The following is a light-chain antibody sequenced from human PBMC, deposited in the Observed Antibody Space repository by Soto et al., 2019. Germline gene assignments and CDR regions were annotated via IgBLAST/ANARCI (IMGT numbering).Light chain of an antibody. CDR2: EAS. J-gene: IGKJ1*01. V-gene: IGKV3D-15*01. Sequence: EIVFTQSPATLSFSPGERATPSCRASQSVGNNLAWYQQKPGQAPGLLIYEASTRATGIPARFSGSGSGTEFTLTISSLQPDDFATYYCQQYNSYPWTFGQGTTVDIK. CDR3: QQYNSYPWT. CDR1: QSVGNN.